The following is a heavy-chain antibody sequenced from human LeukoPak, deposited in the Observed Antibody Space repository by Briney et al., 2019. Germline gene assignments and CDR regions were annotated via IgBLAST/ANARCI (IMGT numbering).Heavy chain of an antibody. CDR1: GVSISNNYYY. D-gene: IGHD1-26*01. J-gene: IGHJ4*02. CDR2: VHFTGST. CDR3: ATLGLLRGAGFNLATHFDF. V-gene: IGHV4-39*01. Sequence: PSETLSLTCTVSGVSISNNYYYWAWIRQPPGEGLEMIGYVHFTGSTFYNSSLKSRVTISADTSQNQFTLSLTPVTAADTAVYYCATLGLLRGAGFNLATHFDFWGQGTLVTVSS.